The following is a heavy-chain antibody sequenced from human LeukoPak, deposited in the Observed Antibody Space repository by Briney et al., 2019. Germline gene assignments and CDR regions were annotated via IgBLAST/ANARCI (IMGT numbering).Heavy chain of an antibody. CDR1: GGSISSSSYY. J-gene: IGHJ1*01. Sequence: SETLSLTCTVSGGSISSSSYYWGWIRQPPGKGLEWIGSIYYSGSTYYNPSLKSRVTISVDTSKNQFSLKLSSVTAADTAVYYCARAGAYCGGDCGEYFQHWGQGTLVTVSS. CDR2: IYYSGST. V-gene: IGHV4-39*07. CDR3: ARAGAYCGGDCGEYFQH. D-gene: IGHD2-21*02.